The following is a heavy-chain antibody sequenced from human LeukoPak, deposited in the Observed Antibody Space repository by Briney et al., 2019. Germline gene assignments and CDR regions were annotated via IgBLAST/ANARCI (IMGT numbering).Heavy chain of an antibody. CDR2: IYYSRST. CDR1: GGSISSGGYY. J-gene: IGHJ4*02. V-gene: IGHV4-31*03. D-gene: IGHD3-22*01. CDR3: ARGTRRTYYYDSSGYWGPFDY. Sequence: SETLSLTCTVSGGSISSGGYYWSWIRQHPGKGLEWIGYIYYSRSTYYNPSLKSRVTISVDTSKNQFSLKLSSVTAADTAVYYCARGTRRTYYYDSSGYWGPFDYWGQGTLVTVSS.